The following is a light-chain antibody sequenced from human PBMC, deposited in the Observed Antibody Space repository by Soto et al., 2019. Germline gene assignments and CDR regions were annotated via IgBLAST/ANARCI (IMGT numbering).Light chain of an antibody. Sequence: QSVLTQPASVSGSPGQSIAISCTGSSSDVGGYSYVSWYQQHPGKAPKLMIYDVSNRPSGVSDRFSGSMSGNTASLTISGLQAEDEADYYCSSYTSSSTLVFGGGTKLTVL. J-gene: IGLJ2*01. CDR3: SSYTSSSTLV. CDR1: SSDVGGYSY. CDR2: DVS. V-gene: IGLV2-14*01.